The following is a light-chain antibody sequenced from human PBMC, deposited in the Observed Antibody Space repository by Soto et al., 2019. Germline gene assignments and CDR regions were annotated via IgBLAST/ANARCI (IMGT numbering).Light chain of an antibody. J-gene: IGLJ1*01. Sequence: QSVLTQPASVSGSPGQSIAISCTGSSSDVGIYNYVSWYQQHPGQVPKLIIYEVSNRPSGVSNRFSGSKSGNTVSLTISGLQAEDEADYYCSSYTTSSTRVFGTGTKLTVL. CDR3: SSYTTSSTRV. CDR2: EVS. CDR1: SSDVGIYNY. V-gene: IGLV2-14*01.